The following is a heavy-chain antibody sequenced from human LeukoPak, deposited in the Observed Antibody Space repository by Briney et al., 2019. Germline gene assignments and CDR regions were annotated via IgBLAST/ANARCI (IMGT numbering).Heavy chain of an antibody. CDR2: IYWDDDK. CDR3: AHSKQHYDILTGYYKRFGWFDP. Sequence: SGPTLVKPTQTLTLTCTFSGFSLSTSGVGVGWIRQPPGKALEWLALIYWDDDKRYSPSLKSRLTITKDTSKNQVVLTMTNMDPVDTATYYCAHSKQHYDILTGYYKRFGWFDPWGQGTLVTVSS. J-gene: IGHJ5*02. CDR1: GFSLSTSGVG. D-gene: IGHD3-9*01. V-gene: IGHV2-5*02.